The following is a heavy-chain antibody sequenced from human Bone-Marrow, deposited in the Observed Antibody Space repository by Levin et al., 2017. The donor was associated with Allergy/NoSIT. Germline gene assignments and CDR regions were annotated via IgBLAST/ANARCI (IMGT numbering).Heavy chain of an antibody. Sequence: QSGGSLRLSCAASGFTLTNFGMHWVRQAPGKGLEWVAIIWYDGNHEYYADSVKGRFSISRDNSKNTLYLQMNSLRAEDTGVYYCSRDSQTSIEARPLDYWGQGTLVTVSS. CDR2: IWYDGNHE. D-gene: IGHD6-6*01. CDR3: SRDSQTSIEARPLDY. J-gene: IGHJ4*02. V-gene: IGHV3-33*01. CDR1: GFTLTNFG.